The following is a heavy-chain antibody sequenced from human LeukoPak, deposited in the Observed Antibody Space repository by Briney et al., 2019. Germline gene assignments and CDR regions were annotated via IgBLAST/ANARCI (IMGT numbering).Heavy chain of an antibody. V-gene: IGHV5-51*01. CDR1: GYSFTNYW. CDR2: IYPGDSDT. J-gene: IGHJ4*02. Sequence: GESLKISCKGSGYSFTNYWIGWVRQMPGEGLQWMGIIYPGDSDTRYSPSFQGQVTISADKSISTAYLQWSSLKAADTAIYYCARQWGDCSSTSCYSADWGQGTLVTVSS. CDR3: ARQWGDCSSTSCYSAD. D-gene: IGHD2-2*01.